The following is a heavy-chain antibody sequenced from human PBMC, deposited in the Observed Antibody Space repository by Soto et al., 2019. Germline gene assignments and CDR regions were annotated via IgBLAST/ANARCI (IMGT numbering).Heavy chain of an antibody. CDR1: GYSFTSYW. Sequence: PGESLKISCKGSGYSFTSYWISWVRQMPGKGLEWMGRIDPSDSYTNYSPSFQGHVTISADKSISTAYLQWSSLKASDTAMYYCARHIHVDTAMVRPQDDYYGMDVWGQGTTVTVSS. CDR2: IDPSDSYT. CDR3: ARHIHVDTAMVRPQDDYYGMDV. J-gene: IGHJ6*02. V-gene: IGHV5-10-1*01. D-gene: IGHD5-18*01.